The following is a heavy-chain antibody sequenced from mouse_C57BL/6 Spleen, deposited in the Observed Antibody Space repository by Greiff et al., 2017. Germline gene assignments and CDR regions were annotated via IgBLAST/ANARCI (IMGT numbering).Heavy chain of an antibody. CDR2: ISYDGSN. J-gene: IGHJ2*01. V-gene: IGHV3-6*01. CDR1: GYSITSGYY. CDR3: AREEDY. Sequence: VQLPESVPGLVQPSQSLSLTCSVTGYSITSGYYWNWIRQFPGNKLEWMGYISYDGSNNYNPSLKNRISITRDTSKNQFFLKLNSVTTEDTATYYCAREEDYWGQGTTLTVSS.